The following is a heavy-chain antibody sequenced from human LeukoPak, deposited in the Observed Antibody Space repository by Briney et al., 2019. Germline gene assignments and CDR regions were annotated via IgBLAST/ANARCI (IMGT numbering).Heavy chain of an antibody. CDR2: IIPIFGTA. Sequence: ASVKVSCRASGYTFNTYGVTWVRQVPGQGFEWMGWIIPIFGTANYAQKFQGRVTITADESTSTAYMELSSLRSEDTAVYYCAREGDGSGWYYFDYWGQGTLVTVSS. CDR3: AREGDGSGWYYFDY. D-gene: IGHD6-19*01. V-gene: IGHV1-69*13. J-gene: IGHJ4*02. CDR1: GYTFNTYG.